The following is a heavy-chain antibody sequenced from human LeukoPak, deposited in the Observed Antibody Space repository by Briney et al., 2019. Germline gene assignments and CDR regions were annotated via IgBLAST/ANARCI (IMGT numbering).Heavy chain of an antibody. D-gene: IGHD3-16*01. Sequence: GGSLRLSCAASGFTFSNYAMSWVRQAPGKGLEWLSVISDNGFSANYGDSVKGRFTMSRDNSKNTLYLQMNSLRAEDTAVYYCARGHYDMDVWGQGTTATVSS. CDR1: GFTFSNYA. CDR3: ARGHYDMDV. V-gene: IGHV3-23*01. J-gene: IGHJ6*02. CDR2: ISDNGFSA.